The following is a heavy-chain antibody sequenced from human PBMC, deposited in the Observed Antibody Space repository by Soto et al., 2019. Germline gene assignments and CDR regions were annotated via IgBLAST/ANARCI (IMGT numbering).Heavy chain of an antibody. Sequence: GGSLRLSCAASGFTFSSYGMHWVRQAPGKGLEWVAVISYDGSNKYYADSVKGRFTISRDNSKNTLYLQMNSLRAEDTAVYYCAKISSSGTSHFQHWGQGTLVTVSS. V-gene: IGHV3-30*18. D-gene: IGHD6-19*01. CDR3: AKISSSGTSHFQH. CDR2: ISYDGSNK. J-gene: IGHJ1*01. CDR1: GFTFSSYG.